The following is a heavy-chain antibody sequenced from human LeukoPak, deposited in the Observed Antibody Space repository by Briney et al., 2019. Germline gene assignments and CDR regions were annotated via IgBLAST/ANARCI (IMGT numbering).Heavy chain of an antibody. CDR2: IISSSSYI. V-gene: IGHV3-21*03. D-gene: IGHD2-2*01. J-gene: IGHJ4*02. CDR1: GFTFSSYT. Sequence: PGGSLRLSCAASGFTFSSYTMNWVRQAPGKGLEWVSSIISSSSYIYYADSVKGRFTISRDNAKNSLYLQMNSLRAEDTAVYYCARDFGGYCSSSNCYLGWLDYWGQGTLVTGSS. CDR3: ARDFGGYCSSSNCYLGWLDY.